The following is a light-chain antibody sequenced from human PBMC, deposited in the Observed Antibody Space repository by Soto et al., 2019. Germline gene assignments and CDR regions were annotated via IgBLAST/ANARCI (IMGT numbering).Light chain of an antibody. CDR1: QSISSY. CDR2: KAS. V-gene: IGKV1-5*03. Sequence: DIEMTQSPATLSVSVGDRVTISCRASQSISSYLAWYQQKPGKAPKLLIYKASTLKTGVPSRFSGSGSGTDFTLTISSLQPEDFATYYCQQRYSTPRTFGQGTKVDIK. CDR3: QQRYSTPRT. J-gene: IGKJ1*01.